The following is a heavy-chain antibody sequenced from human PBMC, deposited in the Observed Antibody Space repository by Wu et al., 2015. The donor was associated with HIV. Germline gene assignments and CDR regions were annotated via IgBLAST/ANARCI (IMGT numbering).Heavy chain of an antibody. V-gene: IGHV1-69*05. Sequence: QVQLVQSGAEMKKPGASVKVSCKASGYTFTSYDISWVRQAPGQGLEWMGGIIPIFGTANYAQKFQGRVTITTDESTSTAYMELSSLRSEDTAVYYCARAQGXTNKFDYVGQGTLVTVSS. CDR1: GYTFTSYD. CDR2: IIPIFGTA. D-gene: IGHD1-26*01. J-gene: IGHJ4*02. CDR3: ARAQGXTNKFDY.